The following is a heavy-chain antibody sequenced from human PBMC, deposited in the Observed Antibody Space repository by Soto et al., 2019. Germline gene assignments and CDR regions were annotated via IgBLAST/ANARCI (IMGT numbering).Heavy chain of an antibody. J-gene: IGHJ4*02. V-gene: IGHV4-31*03. CDR3: ARTGDYYDSSGYYFDY. Sequence: SETLSLTCTVSGGSISSGGYYWSWIRQHPGKGLEWIGYIYYSGSTYYNPSLKSRVTISVDTSKNHFSLKLSSVTAADTAVYYCARTGDYYDSSGYYFDYWGQGTLVTVSS. D-gene: IGHD3-22*01. CDR1: GGSISSGGYY. CDR2: IYYSGST.